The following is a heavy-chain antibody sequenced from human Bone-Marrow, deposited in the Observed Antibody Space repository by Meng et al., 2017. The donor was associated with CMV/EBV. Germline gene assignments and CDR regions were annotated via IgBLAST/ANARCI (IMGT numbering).Heavy chain of an antibody. D-gene: IGHD2-8*01. CDR3: ASLPLHCTNGVCYRGGGLSVTDY. CDR1: GFTFSSYW. J-gene: IGHJ4*02. V-gene: IGHV3-7*01. CDR2: IKQDGSEK. Sequence: GESLKISCAASGFTFSSYWMSWVRQAPGKGLEWVANIKQDGSEKYYVDSVKGRFTISRDNAKNSLYLQMNSLRAEDTAVYYCASLPLHCTNGVCYRGGGLSVTDYWGQGTLVTVSS.